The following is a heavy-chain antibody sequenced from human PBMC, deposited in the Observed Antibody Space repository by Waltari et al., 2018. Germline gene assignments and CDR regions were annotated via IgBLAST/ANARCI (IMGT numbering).Heavy chain of an antibody. CDR1: GGSISSYY. CDR2: IYTSGST. CDR3: ASNLVLNYYYMDV. D-gene: IGHD6-13*01. Sequence: QVQLQESGPGLVKPSETLSLTCTVSGGSISSYYWSWIRQPAGKGLEWIGRIYTSGSTNYTPSLKSRVTKSVDTSKNQFSLKLSSVTAADTAVYYCASNLVLNYYYMDVWGKGTTVTVSS. J-gene: IGHJ6*03. V-gene: IGHV4-4*07.